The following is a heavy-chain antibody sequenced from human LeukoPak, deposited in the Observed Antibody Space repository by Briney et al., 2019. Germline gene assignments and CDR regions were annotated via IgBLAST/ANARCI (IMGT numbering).Heavy chain of an antibody. CDR1: GFTFSAYG. J-gene: IGHJ4*02. Sequence: GSLRLSCAASGFTFSAYGMSWVRQAPGKGLEWIGEINHSGSTNYNPSLKSRVTISVDTSKNQFSLKLSSVTAADTAVYYCATRGDSIAAAGFDYWGQGTLVTVSS. V-gene: IGHV4-34*08. CDR2: INHSGST. D-gene: IGHD6-13*01. CDR3: ATRGDSIAAAGFDY.